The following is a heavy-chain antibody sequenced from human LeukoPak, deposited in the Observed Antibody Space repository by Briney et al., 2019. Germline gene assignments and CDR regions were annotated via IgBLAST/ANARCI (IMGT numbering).Heavy chain of an antibody. Sequence: GGSLRLSCAASGFTFSSYWMSWVRQAPGKGLEWVSGISDSGGSSYYADSVKGRFTISRDNSKNTLYLQMNSLRAEDTAIYFCAKNRAVYYYDSSSRGPIDYWGRGALVTVSS. V-gene: IGHV3-23*01. CDR3: AKNRAVYYYDSSSRGPIDY. CDR1: GFTFSSYW. CDR2: ISDSGGSS. D-gene: IGHD3-22*01. J-gene: IGHJ2*01.